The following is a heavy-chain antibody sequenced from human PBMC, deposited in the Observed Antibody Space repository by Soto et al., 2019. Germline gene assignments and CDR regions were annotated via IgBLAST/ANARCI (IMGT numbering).Heavy chain of an antibody. Sequence: QVQLQESGPGLVKPSETLSLTCSVSGGSVSSGSYFWNWIRQPPGKGLECIGYIFYRENVNYTPSLESRLNISLDSSKNQLSLKLTSVTAADTAVYDCARGSSPNYGGTSIDNRGQGNLVPVSP. CDR2: IFYRENV. CDR1: GGSVSSGSYF. CDR3: ARGSSPNYGGTSIDN. V-gene: IGHV4-61*01. J-gene: IGHJ4*02. D-gene: IGHD4-17*01.